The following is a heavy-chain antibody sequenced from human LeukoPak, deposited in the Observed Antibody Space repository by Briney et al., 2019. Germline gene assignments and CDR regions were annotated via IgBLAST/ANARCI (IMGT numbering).Heavy chain of an antibody. V-gene: IGHV3-30*03. J-gene: IGHJ5*02. Sequence: GRSLRLSCAASGVTLSPYGMHWVRQAPGKGLEWVAVISYEGGTQHYADSVKGRFIISRDNPRNTLYLQMNSLRAEDMAVYYCARGHVWFDPWGQGTLVTVSS. CDR3: ARGHVWFDP. CDR2: ISYEGGTQ. CDR1: GVTLSPYG.